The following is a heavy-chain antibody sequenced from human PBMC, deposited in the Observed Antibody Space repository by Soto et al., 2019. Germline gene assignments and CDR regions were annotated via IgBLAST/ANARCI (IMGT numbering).Heavy chain of an antibody. V-gene: IGHV4-4*02. D-gene: IGHD6-13*01. Sequence: SETLSLTCAVSSGSISSSNWWSWVRQPPGKGLEWIGEIYHSGSTNYNPSLKSRVTISVDKSKNQFSLKLSSVTAADTAVYYCAISYSSSWRTFDYWGQGTLVTVSS. CDR2: IYHSGST. CDR3: AISYSSSWRTFDY. J-gene: IGHJ4*02. CDR1: SGSISSSNW.